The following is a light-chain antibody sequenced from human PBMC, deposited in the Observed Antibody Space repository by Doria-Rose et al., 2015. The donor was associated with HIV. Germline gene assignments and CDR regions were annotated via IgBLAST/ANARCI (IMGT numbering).Light chain of an antibody. J-gene: IGKJ1*01. Sequence: DIRVTQSPSTLSASVGDRVTITCRASQSISNWLAWYQRKPGQARKLLIYKASTLQSGVPSRFRGSGSGTEFTLTINSLQPDDFATYYCQHFDKYFSWTFGHGTKVDIK. CDR3: QHFDKYFSWT. CDR2: KAS. V-gene: IGKV1-5*03. CDR1: QSISNW.